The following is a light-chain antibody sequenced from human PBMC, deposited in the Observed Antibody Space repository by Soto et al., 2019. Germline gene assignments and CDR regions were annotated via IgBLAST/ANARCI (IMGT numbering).Light chain of an antibody. V-gene: IGLV2-14*01. CDR1: SSDVGGYNY. J-gene: IGLJ2*01. CDR2: DVS. CDR3: SSYTSSSTLVV. Sequence: QSALTQPASVSGSPGQSITISCTGTSSDVGGYNYVSWYQQHPGKAPKLMIYDVSNRPSGVSNRLSGSKSGNTASLTISGLQAEEEADYYCSSYTSSSTLVVFGGGTKLTVL.